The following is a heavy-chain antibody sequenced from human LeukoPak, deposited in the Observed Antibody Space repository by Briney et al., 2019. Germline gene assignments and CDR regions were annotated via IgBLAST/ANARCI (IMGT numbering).Heavy chain of an antibody. CDR3: ARGYSGNPAIFDY. V-gene: IGHV4-39*07. Sequence: PSETLSLTCTVSGGSISCSSYYWGWIRQPPGKGLEWIGSIYYSGSTYYNPSLKSRVTISVDTSKNQFSLKLSSVTAADTAVYYCARGYSGNPAIFDYWGQGTLVTVSS. J-gene: IGHJ4*02. CDR2: IYYSGST. D-gene: IGHD1-26*01. CDR1: GGSISCSSYY.